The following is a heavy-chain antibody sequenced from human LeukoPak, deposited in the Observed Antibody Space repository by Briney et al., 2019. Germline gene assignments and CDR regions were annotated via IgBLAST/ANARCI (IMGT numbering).Heavy chain of an antibody. J-gene: IGHJ4*02. CDR3: AKLHHSDGTNSFQY. Sequence: GGSLRLSCAASGFTFGTYAMTWVRQAPGKGLEWVSTISSGCGDYTNYAGSVKGRFTISRDNSRNTLYLQMNGLRAEDTAVYYCAKLHHSDGTNSFQYWGQGTLVTVSS. CDR2: ISSGCGDYT. V-gene: IGHV3-23*01. CDR1: GFTFGTYA. D-gene: IGHD2-15*01.